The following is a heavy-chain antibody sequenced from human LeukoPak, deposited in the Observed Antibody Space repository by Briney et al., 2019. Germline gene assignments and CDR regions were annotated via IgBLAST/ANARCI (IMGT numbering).Heavy chain of an antibody. CDR3: ARDGRGALITMVRGVLRSDPFDI. D-gene: IGHD3-10*01. J-gene: IGHJ3*02. V-gene: IGHV3-11*01. CDR1: GFTFSDYY. CDR2: ISSSGSTI. Sequence: GGSLRLSCAASGFTFSDYYMSWIRQAPGKGLEWVSYISSSGSTIYYADSVKGRFTISRDNAKNSLYLQMNSLRAEDTAVYYCARDGRGALITMVRGVLRSDPFDIWGQGTMVTASS.